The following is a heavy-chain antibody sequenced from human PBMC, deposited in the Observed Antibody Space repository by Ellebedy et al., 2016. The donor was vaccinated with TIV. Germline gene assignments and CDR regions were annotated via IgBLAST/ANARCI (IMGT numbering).Heavy chain of an antibody. Sequence: GGSLRLSXAASGFTFSNYGIHWVRQAPGKGLEWMALISFDGSYKHYADSVKGRFTISRDNSKNTVYLQMYSLRAEDTAVYYCAKDRLTGSGNADAFDIWGQGTMVTVSS. CDR2: ISFDGSYK. D-gene: IGHD1-26*01. CDR3: AKDRLTGSGNADAFDI. J-gene: IGHJ3*02. V-gene: IGHV3-30*18. CDR1: GFTFSNYG.